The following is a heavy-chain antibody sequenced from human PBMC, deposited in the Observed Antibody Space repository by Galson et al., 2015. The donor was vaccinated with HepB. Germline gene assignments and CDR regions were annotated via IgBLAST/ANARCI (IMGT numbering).Heavy chain of an antibody. CDR3: AKDNTFSIPFDS. Sequence: SLRLSCAASGFTFSSYGINWVRQAPGKGLDWVAVISYDGNNNKYHADSVKGRFTISRDNSRNTVYLQMNSLRAEDTALYYCAKDNTFSIPFDSWGQGTLVTVSS. J-gene: IGHJ4*02. CDR1: GFTFSSYG. D-gene: IGHD3-3*02. CDR2: ISYDGNNNK. V-gene: IGHV3-30*18.